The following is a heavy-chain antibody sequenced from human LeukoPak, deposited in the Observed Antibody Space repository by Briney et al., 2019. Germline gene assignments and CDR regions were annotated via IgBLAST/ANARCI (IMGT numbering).Heavy chain of an antibody. J-gene: IGHJ3*02. CDR1: GYSFTTYW. Sequence: GESLKIPCQGSGYSFTTYWIGWVRQMPGKGLEWMGIIYPGDSDTRYSPSSQGQVTISADKSISTAYLQWSSLKASDTAMYYCARAGLDAFDIWGQGTMVTVSS. CDR2: IYPGDSDT. CDR3: ARAGLDAFDI. V-gene: IGHV5-51*01.